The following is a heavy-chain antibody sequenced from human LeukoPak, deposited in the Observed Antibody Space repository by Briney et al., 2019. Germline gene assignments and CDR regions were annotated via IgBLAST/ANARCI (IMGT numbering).Heavy chain of an antibody. J-gene: IGHJ3*02. V-gene: IGHV1-46*01. D-gene: IGHD2-2*01. CDR1: GYTFTYYY. CDR3: ARDHSSQGAFHI. CDR2: INPSSGST. Sequence: ASVKVSCKASGYTFTYYYLHWVRQAPGQGLEWMGIINPSSGSTTYAQKFQGRVTMTRDTFTSTVYMDLSSLRSEDTAVYYCARDHSSQGAFHIWGQGTMVTVSS.